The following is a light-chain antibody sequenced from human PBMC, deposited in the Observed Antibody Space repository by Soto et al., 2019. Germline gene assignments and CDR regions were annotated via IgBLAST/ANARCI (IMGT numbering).Light chain of an antibody. CDR1: SSNIGRNY. CDR2: MND. CDR3: AAWAASLSGHV. Sequence: QSVLTQPPSASETPGQRVIMSCSGSSSNIGRNYVYWYQQVPGTAPKLLIYMNDQRPSGVPDRFSGAKSGTAASLAISGLRSEDEADYYCAAWAASLSGHVFGTGTKVTVL. V-gene: IGLV1-47*01. J-gene: IGLJ1*01.